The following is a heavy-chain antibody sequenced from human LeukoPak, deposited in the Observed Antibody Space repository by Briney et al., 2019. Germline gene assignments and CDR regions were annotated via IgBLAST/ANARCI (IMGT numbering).Heavy chain of an antibody. CDR3: ARINPTELVYYDILTGPYYFDY. D-gene: IGHD3-9*01. CDR1: GGSISSYY. V-gene: IGHV4-59*12. CDR2: IYYSGST. Sequence: SETLSLTCTVSGGSISSYYWSWIRQPPGKGLEWIGYIYYSGSTNYNPSLKSRVTISVDTSKNQFSLKLSSVTAADTAVYYCARINPTELVYYDILTGPYYFDYWGQGTLVTVSS. J-gene: IGHJ4*02.